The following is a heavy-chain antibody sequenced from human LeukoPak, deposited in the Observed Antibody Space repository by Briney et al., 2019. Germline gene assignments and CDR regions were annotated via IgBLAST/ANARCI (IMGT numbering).Heavy chain of an antibody. Sequence: SVKVSCKASGGTFSSYAISWVRQAPGQGLEWMGRIIPIFGTANYAQKFQGRVTITTDESTSTAYMELSSLRSEDTAVYYCATFTYYYDSSGYYPFDYWGQGTLVTVSS. CDR1: GGTFSSYA. J-gene: IGHJ4*02. CDR3: ATFTYYYDSSGYYPFDY. V-gene: IGHV1-69*05. CDR2: IIPIFGTA. D-gene: IGHD3-22*01.